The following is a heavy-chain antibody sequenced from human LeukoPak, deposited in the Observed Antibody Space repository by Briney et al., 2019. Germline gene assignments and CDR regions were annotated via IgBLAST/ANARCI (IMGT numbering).Heavy chain of an antibody. V-gene: IGHV3-64D*06. D-gene: IGHD3-22*01. CDR3: AKEGDSSGYSRYFDY. CDR2: ISSNGGST. J-gene: IGHJ4*02. Sequence: GGSLRLSCSASGFTFSNYAMHWVRQAPGKGLEYVSAISSNGGSTYYADSVKGRFTISRDNSKNTLYLQMSSLRAEDTAVYYCAKEGDSSGYSRYFDYWGQGTLVTVSS. CDR1: GFTFSNYA.